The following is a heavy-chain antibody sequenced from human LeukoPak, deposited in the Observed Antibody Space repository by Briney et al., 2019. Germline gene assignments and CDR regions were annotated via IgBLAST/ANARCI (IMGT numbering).Heavy chain of an antibody. J-gene: IGHJ4*02. CDR2: IKQDGSEK. Sequence: GGSLRLSCAASGFTSSSYWMSWVRQAPGKGLEWVANIKQDGSEKYYVDSVKGRFTISRDNAKNSLYLQMNSLRAEDTAVYYCARRRGYCSGGSCYLGYWGQGTLVTVSS. V-gene: IGHV3-7*01. CDR1: GFTSSSYW. CDR3: ARRRGYCSGGSCYLGY. D-gene: IGHD2-15*01.